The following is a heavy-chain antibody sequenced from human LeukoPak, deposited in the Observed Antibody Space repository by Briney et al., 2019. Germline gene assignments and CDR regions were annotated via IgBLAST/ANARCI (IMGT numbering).Heavy chain of an antibody. V-gene: IGHV3-11*04. J-gene: IGHJ4*02. CDR2: ISSSGSTI. D-gene: IGHD3-16*02. CDR3: ARASGTPMITFGGVIVQYFDY. Sequence: GGSLRLSCAASGFTFSDYYMSWIRQAPGKGLEWVSYISSSGSTIYYADSVKGRFTISRDNAKNSLYLQMNSLRAEDTAVYYCARASGTPMITFGGVIVQYFDYWGQGTLVTVSS. CDR1: GFTFSDYY.